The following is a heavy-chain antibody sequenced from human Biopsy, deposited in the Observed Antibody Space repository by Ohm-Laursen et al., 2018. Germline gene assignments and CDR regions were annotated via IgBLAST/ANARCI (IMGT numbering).Heavy chain of an antibody. Sequence: TLSLTCAVFGKTFSDYQWSWIRQPPGKGLEWIGQINQAGTTNYNPSLKSRVSISADASKYEFSLRLASVTAADTAVYLCGDEVHGRDYWGLGAQVTVSS. CDR2: INQAGTT. J-gene: IGHJ4*02. V-gene: IGHV4-34*08. CDR1: GKTFSDYQ. D-gene: IGHD2-15*01. CDR3: GDEVHGRDY.